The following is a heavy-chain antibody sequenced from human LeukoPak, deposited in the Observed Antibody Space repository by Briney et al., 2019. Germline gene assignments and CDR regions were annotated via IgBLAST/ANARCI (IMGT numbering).Heavy chain of an antibody. Sequence: SETLSLTCTVSGGSISSYYWSWIRQPPGKGLEWIGYIYYSGSTNYNPSLKSRVTISVDTSKNQFSLKLSSVTAADTAVYYCARGAAAGLLDYWGQGTQVTVSS. CDR1: GGSISSYY. CDR2: IYYSGST. D-gene: IGHD6-13*01. J-gene: IGHJ4*02. CDR3: ARGAAAGLLDY. V-gene: IGHV4-59*01.